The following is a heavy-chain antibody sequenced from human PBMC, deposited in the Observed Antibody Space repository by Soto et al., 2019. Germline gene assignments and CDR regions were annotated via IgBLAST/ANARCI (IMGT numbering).Heavy chain of an antibody. CDR2: INPSDGDT. V-gene: IGHV1-46*03. D-gene: IGHD1-26*01. CDR3: ARALAWDIHDY. Sequence: QVQLVQSGTEVKKPGASVKISCKASGYTFTTYRIHWVRQAPGQGLEWMGVINPSDGDTTYAQKFQGRVTMTRDTSTSTGYKDLSSLRSDDTAVYHCARALAWDIHDYWGQGTLVTVSS. J-gene: IGHJ4*02. CDR1: GYTFTTYR.